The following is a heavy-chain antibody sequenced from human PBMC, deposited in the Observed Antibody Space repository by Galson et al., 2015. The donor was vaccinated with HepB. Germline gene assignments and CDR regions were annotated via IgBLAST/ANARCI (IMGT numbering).Heavy chain of an antibody. CDR2: IYCSGST. CDR3: ARRRIAARRNWYFDL. V-gene: IGHV4-39*01. Sequence: SETLSLTCTVSGGSISSSSYYWGWIRQPPGKGLEWIGSIYCSGSTYYTPSLKSRVTISVDTSKNQFSLKLSSVTAADTAGYYCARRRIAARRNWYFDLWGRGTLVTVSS. J-gene: IGHJ2*01. D-gene: IGHD6-6*01. CDR1: GGSISSSSYY.